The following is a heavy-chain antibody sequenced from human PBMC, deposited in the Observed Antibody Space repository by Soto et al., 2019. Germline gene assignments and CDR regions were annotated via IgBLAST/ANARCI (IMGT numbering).Heavy chain of an antibody. D-gene: IGHD4-17*01. CDR1: GFTVSSNY. CDR3: ASCTVTTYYYYYGMDV. V-gene: IGHV3-53*01. Sequence: GGSLRLSCAASGFTVSSNYMSWVRQAPGKGLEWVSVIYSGGSTYYADSVKGRFTISRDNSKNTLYLQMNSLRAEDTAVYYCASCTVTTYYYYYGMDVWGQGTTVTVSS. CDR2: IYSGGST. J-gene: IGHJ6*02.